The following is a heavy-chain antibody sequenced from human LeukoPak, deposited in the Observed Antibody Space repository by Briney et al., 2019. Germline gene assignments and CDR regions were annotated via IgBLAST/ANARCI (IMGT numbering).Heavy chain of an antibody. D-gene: IGHD6-13*01. J-gene: IGHJ4*02. Sequence: ASVKVSCKASGYTFTGYYMHWVRQAPGQGLEWMGWINPNSGGTNYALKFQGRVTMTRDTSISTAYMELSRLRSDDTAVYYCARGLNPGYSSSCYARLGVYFDYGGQGTLVTVSS. CDR3: ARGLNPGYSSSCYARLGVYFDY. CDR1: GYTFTGYY. CDR2: INPNSGGT. V-gene: IGHV1-2*02.